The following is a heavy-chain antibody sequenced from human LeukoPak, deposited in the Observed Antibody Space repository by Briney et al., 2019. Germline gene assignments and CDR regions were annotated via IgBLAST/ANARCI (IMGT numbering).Heavy chain of an antibody. CDR3: ARDPSSLCSGGSCYLDY. J-gene: IGHJ4*02. Sequence: GGSLRLSCAASGFTFSSYGMHWVRQAPGKGLEWVAVISYDGSNKYYADSVKGRFTISRDNSKNTLYLQMNSLRAEDTAVYYCARDPSSLCSGGSCYLDYWGQGTLVTVSS. CDR1: GFTFSSYG. V-gene: IGHV3-30*03. D-gene: IGHD2-15*01. CDR2: ISYDGSNK.